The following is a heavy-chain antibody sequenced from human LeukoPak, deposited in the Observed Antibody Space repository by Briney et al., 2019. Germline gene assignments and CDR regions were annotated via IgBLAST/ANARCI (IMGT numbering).Heavy chain of an antibody. D-gene: IGHD3-10*01. CDR1: GFTFSSYA. CDR3: AKDRKLLLWFGELYFDY. J-gene: IGHJ4*02. Sequence: GGSLRLSCAASGFTFSSYAMSWVRQAPGKGLEWVSAISGSGGSTYYADSVKGRFTISRDNSKNTLYLQMNSLRAEDTAVYYCAKDRKLLLWFGELYFDYWGQGTLVTVSS. V-gene: IGHV3-23*01. CDR2: ISGSGGST.